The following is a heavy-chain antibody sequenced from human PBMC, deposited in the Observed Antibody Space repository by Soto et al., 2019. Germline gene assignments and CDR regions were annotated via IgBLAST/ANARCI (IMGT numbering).Heavy chain of an antibody. V-gene: IGHV3-30-3*01. CDR1: VFTFSRYA. D-gene: IGHD2-8*01. CDR3: ARSRNGAVPDSINF. CDR2: ISRDGSSK. Sequence: WRSLRLSCSASVFTFSRYAMHWVRQAPGEGLEWVAVISRDGSSKYYGDSVKGRFTVSRDNSNNTLYLSMTSLRPDDTAVFYCARSRNGAVPDSINFWGQGTLVTVSS. J-gene: IGHJ4*02.